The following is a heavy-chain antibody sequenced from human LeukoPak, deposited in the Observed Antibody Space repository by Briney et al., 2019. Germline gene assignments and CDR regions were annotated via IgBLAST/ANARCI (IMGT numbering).Heavy chain of an antibody. CDR2: MYYSGNT. V-gene: IGHV4-59*11. CDR3: ARDEAVAGSDYYYGMDV. CDR1: GGSISSHY. J-gene: IGHJ6*02. D-gene: IGHD6-19*01. Sequence: SETLSLTCTVSGGSISSHYWSWIRQPPGKGLEWIGYMYYSGNTNYNPSLKSRVTISVDTSKNQFSLKVSSVTAADTAAYYCARDEAVAGSDYYYGMDVWGQGTTVTVSS.